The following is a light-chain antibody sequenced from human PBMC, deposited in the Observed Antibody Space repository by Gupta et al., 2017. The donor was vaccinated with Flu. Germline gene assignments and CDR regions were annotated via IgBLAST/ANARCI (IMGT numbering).Light chain of an antibody. CDR2: RHN. Sequence: RVTIFCSCSSSNIGSNFVSWYQHLPGTAPKLLIYRHNQRPSGVPDRFSASKSGTSASLAISGLRSEDEANYYCAVWDDSLSGRLFGGGTKLTVL. CDR1: SSNIGSNF. V-gene: IGLV1-47*01. CDR3: AVWDDSLSGRL. J-gene: IGLJ2*01.